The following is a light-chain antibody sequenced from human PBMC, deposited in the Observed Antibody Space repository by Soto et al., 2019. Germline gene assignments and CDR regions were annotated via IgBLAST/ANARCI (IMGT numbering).Light chain of an antibody. J-gene: IGKJ5*01. CDR3: QQRSNWPHT. Sequence: EIVLTQSPATLSGSAGERATLSCGASQSVSSYLAWYQHKNGQAPRLLIYDASNRATGIPARFSGSGYGTDFTLTISSLETEDFAVYYCQQRSNWPHTFGQGTRLEIK. V-gene: IGKV3-11*01. CDR1: QSVSSY. CDR2: DAS.